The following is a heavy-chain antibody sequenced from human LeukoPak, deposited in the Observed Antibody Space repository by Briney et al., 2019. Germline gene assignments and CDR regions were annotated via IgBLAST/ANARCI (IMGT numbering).Heavy chain of an antibody. V-gene: IGHV3-23*01. CDR2: IXXXXGST. CDR3: AKRADFWSGYSSGYYFDY. CDR1: GFTXXXYX. D-gene: IGHD3-3*01. J-gene: IGHJ4*02. Sequence: GFTXXXYXXXGVRQAXGKGXXXXXAIXXXXGSTYYADSVKGRFTISRDNSKNTLYLQMNSLRAEDTAVYYCAKRADFWSGYSSGYYFDYWGQGTLVTVSS.